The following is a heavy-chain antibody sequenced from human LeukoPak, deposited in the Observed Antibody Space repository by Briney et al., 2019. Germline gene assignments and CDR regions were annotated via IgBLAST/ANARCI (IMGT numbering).Heavy chain of an antibody. CDR1: GYTFTGYY. Sequence: ASVKVSCKASGYTFTGYYMHWVRQAPGQGLEWMVWINPNSGGTNYAQKFQGRVTMTRDTSISTAYMELSRLRSDDPAVYYCARVNYDILTGYYNPFGYWGQGTLVTVSS. V-gene: IGHV1-2*02. D-gene: IGHD3-9*01. CDR2: INPNSGGT. CDR3: ARVNYDILTGYYNPFGY. J-gene: IGHJ4*02.